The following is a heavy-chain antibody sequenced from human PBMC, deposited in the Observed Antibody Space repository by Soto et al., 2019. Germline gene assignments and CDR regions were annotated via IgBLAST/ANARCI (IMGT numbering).Heavy chain of an antibody. CDR1: GFTFSDHY. CDR3: TRIKLGTMKAFDV. CDR2: IRNKANSYSI. V-gene: IGHV3-72*01. J-gene: IGHJ3*01. D-gene: IGHD3-22*01. Sequence: EVQLVESGGGLVQPGGSLRLSCAASGFTFSDHYIDWVRQSPGEGLEWVSRIRNKANSYSIEYAASVKGRFTISRDDSKNSLYLQMNSLKTEDTAVYFCTRIKLGTMKAFDVWGQGTRVTVSS.